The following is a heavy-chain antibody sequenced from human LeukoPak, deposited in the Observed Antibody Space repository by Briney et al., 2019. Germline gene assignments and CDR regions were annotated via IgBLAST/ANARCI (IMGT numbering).Heavy chain of an antibody. J-gene: IGHJ6*02. CDR3: AREKDIVLMVPPYGIDV. CDR1: GFTFSSYS. CDR2: ISSSSSYI. V-gene: IGHV3-21*01. Sequence: PGGSLRLSCAASGFTFSSYSMNWVRQAPGKGLEWVSSISSSSSYIYYADSVKGRFTISRDNAKNSLYLQMNSLRAEDTAVYYCAREKDIVLMVPPYGIDVWGQGTTVTVSS. D-gene: IGHD2-8*01.